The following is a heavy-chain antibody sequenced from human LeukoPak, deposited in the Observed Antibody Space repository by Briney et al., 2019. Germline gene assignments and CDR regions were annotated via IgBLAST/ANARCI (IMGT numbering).Heavy chain of an antibody. CDR1: GFTFSNVW. CDR3: STGSPASGGLFDY. CDR2: IKSKTDGGTT. D-gene: IGHD6-13*01. V-gene: IGHV3-15*01. J-gene: IGHJ4*02. Sequence: GGSLRLSCAASGFTFSNVWTNWVRQAPGKGLEWVGRIKSKTDGGTTDYAAPVKGRFTISRDDSKNTLYLQLNSLRTGDTAVYYCSTGSPASGGLFDYWGQGTLVTVSS.